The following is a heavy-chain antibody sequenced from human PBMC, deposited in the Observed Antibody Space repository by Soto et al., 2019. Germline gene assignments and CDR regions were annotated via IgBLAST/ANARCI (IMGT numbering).Heavy chain of an antibody. CDR1: GGSISSGDYY. CDR3: AREPPRGYSSWYEGY. J-gene: IGHJ4*02. CDR2: IYYSGST. Sequence: PSETLSLTCTVSGGSISSGDYYWSWIRQPPGKGLEWIGYIYYSGSTYYNPSLKSRVTISVDTSKNQFSLKLSSVTAADTAVYYCAREPPRGYSSWYEGYWGQGTMVTVYS. V-gene: IGHV4-30-4*01. D-gene: IGHD6-13*01.